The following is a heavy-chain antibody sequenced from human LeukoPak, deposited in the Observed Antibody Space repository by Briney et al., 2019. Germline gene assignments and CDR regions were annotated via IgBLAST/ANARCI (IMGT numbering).Heavy chain of an antibody. CDR1: GFTFSSYS. Sequence: GGSLRLSCAASGFTFSSYSMNWVRQAPGKGLEWVSYISSSSSTIYYADSVKGRFTISRDNVKNSLCLQMNSLRAEDTAVYYCARDLTYYYDSSASYWGQGTLVTVSS. CDR2: ISSSSSTI. D-gene: IGHD3-22*01. V-gene: IGHV3-48*01. CDR3: ARDLTYYYDSSASY. J-gene: IGHJ1*01.